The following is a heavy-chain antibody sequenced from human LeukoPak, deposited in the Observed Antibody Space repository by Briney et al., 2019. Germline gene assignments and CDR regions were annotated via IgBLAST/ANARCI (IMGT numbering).Heavy chain of an antibody. CDR2: ISTYNVNT. CDR3: ARVRGPIVGAYSYYYMDV. J-gene: IGHJ6*03. V-gene: IGHV1-18*01. Sequence: GASVKVSCKASGYIFTSYAISWVRQAPGQGLEWMGWISTYNVNTNYPQKLQGRVTMTTDTSTTTAYMELRSLRSDDTAVYYCARVRGPIVGAYSYYYMDVWGKGTTVTVSS. D-gene: IGHD1-26*01. CDR1: GYIFTSYA.